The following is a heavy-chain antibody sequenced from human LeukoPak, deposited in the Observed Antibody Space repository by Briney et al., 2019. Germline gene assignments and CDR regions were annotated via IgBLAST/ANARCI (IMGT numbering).Heavy chain of an antibody. CDR1: GASFSGYY. V-gene: IGHV4-34*01. CDR2: INHSGST. CDR3: ARGRRAYYYGSGSFLDYFQH. J-gene: IGHJ1*01. D-gene: IGHD3-10*01. Sequence: PSATLSLTCAVSGASFSGYYWSWIRQPPGKGLEWIGEINHSGSTTYNPSLKSRVTISVDTSKNQFSLKLSSVTAADTAVYYCARGRRAYYYGSGSFLDYFQHWGQGTLVTVSP.